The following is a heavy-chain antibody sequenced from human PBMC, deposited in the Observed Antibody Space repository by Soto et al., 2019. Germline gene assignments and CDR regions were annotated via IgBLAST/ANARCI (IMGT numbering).Heavy chain of an antibody. D-gene: IGHD3-22*01. CDR2: INHSGST. J-gene: IGHJ4*02. V-gene: IGHV4-34*01. CDR1: GGSFSGYF. Sequence: PSETLSLTCTVSGGSFSGYFWTWIRQPPGKGLEWLAEINHSGSTNYNPSLKSRVTISVDTSKNQFSLKLSSVTAADTAVYYCAREAYYDSSLIDYWGQGTLVTVSS. CDR3: AREAYYDSSLIDY.